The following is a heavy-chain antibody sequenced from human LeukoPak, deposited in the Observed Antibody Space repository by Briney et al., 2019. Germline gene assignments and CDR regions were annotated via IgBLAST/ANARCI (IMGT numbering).Heavy chain of an antibody. CDR2: ISAGGDTT. D-gene: IGHD6-25*01. CDR1: GFTFSSYA. CDR3: AAISYSGTWPVGY. V-gene: IGHV3-23*01. Sequence: GGSLRLSCAASGFTFSSYAMRWVRQAPGEGLEWVSVISAGGDTTYTEDSVRGRFTISRDNSNNTLYLQMNTLTAEDTAVYYCAAISYSGTWPVGYWGQGILVTVTA. J-gene: IGHJ4*02.